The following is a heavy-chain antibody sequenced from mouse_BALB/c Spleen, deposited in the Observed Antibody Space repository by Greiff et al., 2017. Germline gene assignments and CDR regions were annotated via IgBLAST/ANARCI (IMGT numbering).Heavy chain of an antibody. CDR1: GFTFSSYT. CDR2: ISNGGGST. J-gene: IGHJ1*01. V-gene: IGHV5-12-2*01. CDR3: ARHSYYYGSRDWYFDV. Sequence: EVKLVESGGGLVQPGGSLKLSCAASGFTFSSYTMSWVRQTPEKRLEWVAYISNGGGSTYYPDTVKGRFTISRDNAKNTLYLQMSSLKSEDTAMYYCARHSYYYGSRDWYFDVWGAGTTVTVSS. D-gene: IGHD1-1*01.